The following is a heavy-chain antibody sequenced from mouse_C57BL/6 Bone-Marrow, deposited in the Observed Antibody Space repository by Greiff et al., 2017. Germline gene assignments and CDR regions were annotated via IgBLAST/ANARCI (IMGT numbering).Heavy chain of an antibody. CDR3: ASLTGTTLFYAMDY. CDR1: GFSLTSYG. V-gene: IGHV2-2*01. Sequence: VKLEESGPGLVQPSQSLSITCTVSGFSLTSYGVHWVRQSPGKGLEWLGVIWSGGSTDYNAAFISRLSISKYNSKSQVFFQMNSLQADDTAIYYCASLTGTTLFYAMDYWGQGTSVTVSS. J-gene: IGHJ4*01. D-gene: IGHD4-1*01. CDR2: IWSGGST.